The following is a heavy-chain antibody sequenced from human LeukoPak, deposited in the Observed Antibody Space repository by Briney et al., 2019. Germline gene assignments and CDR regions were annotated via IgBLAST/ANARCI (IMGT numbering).Heavy chain of an antibody. Sequence: PGRSLRLSCAASGFTFSSYAMHWVRQAPGKGLEWVAVTSSDGNIKYYADSVKGRFTIPKENSKNTLYLQVNSLRGEDTGVYYCARDPVPATARHFDYWGQGTLVTVSS. CDR2: TSSDGNIK. CDR3: ARDPVPATARHFDY. CDR1: GFTFSSYA. J-gene: IGHJ4*02. D-gene: IGHD1-1*01. V-gene: IGHV3-30-3*01.